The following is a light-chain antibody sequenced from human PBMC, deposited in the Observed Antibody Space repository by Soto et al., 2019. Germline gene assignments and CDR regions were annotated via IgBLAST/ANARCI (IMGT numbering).Light chain of an antibody. CDR1: QRISRY. J-gene: IGKJ3*01. CDR2: DAS. Sequence: LPMTNSPSTLSASVCDRVPIHCRASQRISRYLAWYQQTPGEAPKLLLYDASSLQSGVPSRFSGSGAGTQFSLSITGLQPDDFATYSCQYYRGLSSFGPGTKVDNK. CDR3: QYYRGLSS. V-gene: IGKV1-5*01.